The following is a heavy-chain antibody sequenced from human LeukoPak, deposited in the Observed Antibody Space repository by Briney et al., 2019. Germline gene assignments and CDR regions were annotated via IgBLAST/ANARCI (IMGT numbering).Heavy chain of an antibody. CDR3: ARAYDSSGSGAFDI. Sequence: PSETLSLTCTVSGGSISSHYWSWIRQPPGKGLEWIGYIYYSGSTNYNPSLKSRVTMSVDTSKNQFSLKLSSVTAADTAVYYCARAYDSSGSGAFDIWGQGTMVTVSS. CDR2: IYYSGST. D-gene: IGHD3-22*01. J-gene: IGHJ3*02. CDR1: GGSISSHY. V-gene: IGHV4-59*11.